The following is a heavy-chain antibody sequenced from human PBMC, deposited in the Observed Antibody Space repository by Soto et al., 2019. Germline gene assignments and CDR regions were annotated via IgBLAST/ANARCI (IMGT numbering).Heavy chain of an antibody. CDR1: GYKFIGYW. D-gene: IGHD1-1*01. CDR2: IDPSDSYT. CDR3: VRHGNGTPSYFDF. V-gene: IGHV5-10-1*03. Sequence: EVQLVQSGAEVKKPGKSLRISCRGSGYKFIGYWISWVRQMPGKGLEWVGRIDPSDSYTSYTPSFQGHVTISVDKSISTAYLQWRSLQASDTAKYYCVRHGNGTPSYFDFWGRGTLVPVSS. J-gene: IGHJ4*02.